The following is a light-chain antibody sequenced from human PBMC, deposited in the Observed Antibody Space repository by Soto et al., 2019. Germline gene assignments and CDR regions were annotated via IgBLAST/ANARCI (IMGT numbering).Light chain of an antibody. CDR1: ESIANY. Sequence: DIQMTQSPSSLCASVGDRVTITCRASESIANYLNWYQQKPGKAPNLLIYAASTLRTGVPSRFSGSGSGTDFTLTISSLQTEDFATYFCQQSYISPYTFGQGTKLDI. CDR2: AAS. J-gene: IGKJ2*01. V-gene: IGKV1-39*01. CDR3: QQSYISPYT.